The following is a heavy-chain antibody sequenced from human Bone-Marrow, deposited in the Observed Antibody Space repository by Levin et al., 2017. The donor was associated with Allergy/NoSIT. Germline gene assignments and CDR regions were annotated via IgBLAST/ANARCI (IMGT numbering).Heavy chain of an antibody. CDR2: VSGSGGGT. J-gene: IGHJ4*02. Sequence: ASVKVSCAASGITFSDYAMGWVRQAPGKGLEWVSTVSGSGGGTYYADSVKGRFTISRDNSKNTPYLVVTSLRVDDTAVYYCAKGHLRMDFYDRSNYYSPHFDSWGQGTLVTVSS. CDR1: GITFSDYA. V-gene: IGHV3-23*01. D-gene: IGHD3-22*01. CDR3: AKGHLRMDFYDRSNYYSPHFDS.